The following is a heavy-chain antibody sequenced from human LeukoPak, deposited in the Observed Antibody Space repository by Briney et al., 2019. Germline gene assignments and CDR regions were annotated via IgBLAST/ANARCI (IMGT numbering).Heavy chain of an antibody. CDR2: IYPGNSHT. Sequence: GESLKISCQGSGYNFATYWIVWVRQMPGKGLEWMGIIYPGNSHTRYSPSFQGQVTISADTSISTAYLHWSSLQSSDTPMYYCAKFQATWYGDTWGQGTLVTVSS. CDR3: AKFQATWYGDT. V-gene: IGHV5-51*01. CDR1: GYNFATYW. D-gene: IGHD6-13*01. J-gene: IGHJ4*02.